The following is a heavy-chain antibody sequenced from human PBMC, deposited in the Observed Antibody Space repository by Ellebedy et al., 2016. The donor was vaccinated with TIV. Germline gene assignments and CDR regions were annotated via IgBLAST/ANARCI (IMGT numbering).Heavy chain of an antibody. CDR2: IYYSGST. D-gene: IGHD3-10*01. V-gene: IGHV4-59*01. CDR3: ARHSRSGSYYHYNWFDP. J-gene: IGHJ5*02. CDR1: GGSISSYY. Sequence: MPSETLSLTCTVSGGSISSYYWSWIRQPPGKGLEWIGYIYYSGSTNYNPSLKSRVTISVDTSKNQFSLKLSSVTAADTAVYYCARHSRSGSYYHYNWFDPWGQGTLVTVSS.